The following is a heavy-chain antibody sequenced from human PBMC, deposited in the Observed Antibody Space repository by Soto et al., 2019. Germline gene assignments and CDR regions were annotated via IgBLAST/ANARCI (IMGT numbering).Heavy chain of an antibody. CDR2: IMPIFRTP. Sequence: QVQLEQSGAEVKKPGSSVKLSCKASGGTFRNSAISWLRQAPGQGLEWMGGIMPIFRTPDYAQKFQGRVTITADESTNTAYMELSGLRSDDTAVYYCARDNGRPQLGGNYYYILDVWGHGTTVTVSS. D-gene: IGHD3-3*02. CDR3: ARDNGRPQLGGNYYYILDV. CDR1: GGTFRNSA. J-gene: IGHJ6*02. V-gene: IGHV1-69*12.